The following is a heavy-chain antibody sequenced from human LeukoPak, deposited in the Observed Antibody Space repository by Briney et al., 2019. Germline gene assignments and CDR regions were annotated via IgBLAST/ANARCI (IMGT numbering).Heavy chain of an antibody. D-gene: IGHD1-26*01. J-gene: IGHJ4*02. CDR2: ISAYNGDT. V-gene: IGHV1-18*01. CDR1: GYTFTSYG. Sequence: ASVKVSCKASGYTFTSYGINWVRQAPGQGLEWMGWISAYNGDTNYAQKLQGRVTMTRDMSTSTVYMELSSLRSEDTAVYYCARGVLEGATPSFDYWGQGTLVTVSS. CDR3: ARGVLEGATPSFDY.